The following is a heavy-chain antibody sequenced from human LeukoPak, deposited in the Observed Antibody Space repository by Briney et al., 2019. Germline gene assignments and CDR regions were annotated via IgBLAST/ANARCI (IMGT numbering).Heavy chain of an antibody. CDR1: GFTFSSYG. CDR3: ARDSPGGLRFLDNNNWFDP. D-gene: IGHD3-3*01. J-gene: IGHJ5*02. CDR2: IWYDGSNK. Sequence: GGPLRLSCAASGFTFSSYGMHWVRQAPGKGLEWVAVIWYDGSNKYYADSVKGRFTISRDNSKNTLYLQMNSLRAEDTAVYYCARDSPGGLRFLDNNNWFDPWGQGTLVTVSS. V-gene: IGHV3-33*01.